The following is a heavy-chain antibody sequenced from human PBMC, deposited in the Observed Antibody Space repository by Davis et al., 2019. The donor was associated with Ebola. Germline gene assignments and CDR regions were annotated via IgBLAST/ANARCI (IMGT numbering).Heavy chain of an antibody. J-gene: IGHJ6*02. CDR3: AKNFSMGWGEYYGMDV. CDR2: ISGTGYSI. V-gene: IGHV3-23*01. D-gene: IGHD3-10*01. Sequence: PGGSLRLSCAASGFTFTSHAMTWVRQAPGKGLEWVSSISGTGYSITYADAVKGRFTISRDNSKNTVFLQMISLRAEDTAKYYCAKNFSMGWGEYYGMDVWGQGTTVTVSS. CDR1: GFTFTSHA.